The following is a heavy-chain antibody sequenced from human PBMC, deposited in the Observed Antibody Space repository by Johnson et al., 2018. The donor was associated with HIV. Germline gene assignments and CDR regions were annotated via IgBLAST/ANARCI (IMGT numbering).Heavy chain of an antibody. CDR1: GFTFNSQW. CDR2: IKQDGSDR. V-gene: IGHV3-7*01. Sequence: VQLVESGGGLVQPGGSLRLSCAASGFTFNSQWMTWVSQAPGKGLEWVANIKQDGSDRYYVDSVKGRFTISRDDPKNSLYLQMNSLRAEDTAVYYCARGSGLADAFDIWGQGTMVTVSS. J-gene: IGHJ3*02. CDR3: ARGSGLADAFDI. D-gene: IGHD5/OR15-5a*01.